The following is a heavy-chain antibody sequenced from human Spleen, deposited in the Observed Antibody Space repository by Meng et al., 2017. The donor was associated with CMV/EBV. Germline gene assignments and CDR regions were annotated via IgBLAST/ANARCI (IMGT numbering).Heavy chain of an antibody. CDR2: VYHSGKT. V-gene: IGHV4-38-2*02. J-gene: IGHJ4*02. CDR3: ARDKTFDY. CDR1: GFSISTDYY. Sequence: SETLSLTCTVSGFSISTDYYWGWIRQSPERGLEWIGTVYHSGKTYYNSSLKSRVTVSVDTSKNQFSLKLDSVTAADTAVYYCARDKTFDYWGQGTLVTVSS.